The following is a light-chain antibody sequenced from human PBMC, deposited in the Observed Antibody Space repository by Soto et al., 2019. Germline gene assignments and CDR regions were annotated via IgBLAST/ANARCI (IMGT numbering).Light chain of an antibody. CDR1: SSDVGSYNL. V-gene: IGLV2-23*01. J-gene: IGLJ1*01. Sequence: QSVLTQPASVSGSPGQSITISCTGTSSDVGSYNLVSWYQQHPGKAPQLMIYEGSKRPSGVSNRFSGSKSGNTASLTTSGLQAEDEADYYCCSYAGSPTYVFGTGTKVTVL. CDR2: EGS. CDR3: CSYAGSPTYV.